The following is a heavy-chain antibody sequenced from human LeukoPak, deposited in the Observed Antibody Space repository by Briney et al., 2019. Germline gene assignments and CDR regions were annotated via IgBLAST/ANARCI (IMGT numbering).Heavy chain of an antibody. J-gene: IGHJ6*03. CDR3: AREERSNYVGNYYHYMDV. CDR1: GYSISSGYY. D-gene: IGHD4-11*01. CDR2: IYHSGST. V-gene: IGHV4-38-2*02. Sequence: PSETLSLTCAVSGYSISSGYYWGWIRQPPGKGLEWIGSIYHSGSTYYNPSLKSRVTISVDTSKNQFSLKLSSVTAADTAVYYCAREERSNYVGNYYHYMDVWGKGTTVTVSS.